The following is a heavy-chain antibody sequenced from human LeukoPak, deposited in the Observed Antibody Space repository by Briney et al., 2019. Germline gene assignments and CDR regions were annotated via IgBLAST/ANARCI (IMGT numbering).Heavy chain of an antibody. CDR1: GFTFSSYG. D-gene: IGHD5-18*01. CDR2: IWYDGSNK. CDR3: AKDTAMVTYRGYYYYGMDV. J-gene: IGHJ6*04. Sequence: GRSLILSCAASGFTFSSYGMHWVRQAPGKGLEWVAVIWYDGSNKYYADSVKGRFTISRDNSKNTLYPQMNSLRAEDTAVYYCAKDTAMVTYRGYYYYGMDVWGKGTTVTVSS. V-gene: IGHV3-33*06.